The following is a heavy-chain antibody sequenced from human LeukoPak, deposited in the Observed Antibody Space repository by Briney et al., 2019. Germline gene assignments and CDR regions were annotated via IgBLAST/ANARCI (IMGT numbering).Heavy chain of an antibody. CDR2: INAGNGNT. D-gene: IGHD5-24*01. J-gene: IGHJ4*02. V-gene: IGHV1-3*01. CDR3: ARDLWLQLFDY. CDR1: GYTFTSYA. Sequence: ASVKVSFKASGYTFTSYAMHWVRQAPGQRLEWMGWINAGNGNTKYSQKFQARVTITRDTSASTAYMELSSLRSEDTAVYYCARDLWLQLFDYWGQGTLVTVSS.